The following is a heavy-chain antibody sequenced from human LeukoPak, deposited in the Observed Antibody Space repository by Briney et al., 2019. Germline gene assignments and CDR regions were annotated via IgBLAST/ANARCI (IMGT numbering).Heavy chain of an antibody. Sequence: PGGSLTLSCVASGFIFNNAWMSWVRQAPGKGLEWVSAISGSGGSTYYADSVKGRFTISRDNSKNTLYLQMNSLRAEDTAVYYCAKKTGQLERRLLYPFMDVWGKGTTVTISS. J-gene: IGHJ6*03. V-gene: IGHV3-23*01. CDR1: GFIFNNAW. CDR3: AKKTGQLERRLLYPFMDV. CDR2: ISGSGGST. D-gene: IGHD1-1*01.